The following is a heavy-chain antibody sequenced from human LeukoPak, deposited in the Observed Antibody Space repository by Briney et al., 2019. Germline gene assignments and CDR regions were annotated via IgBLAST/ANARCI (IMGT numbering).Heavy chain of an antibody. CDR3: VRGTGY. J-gene: IGHJ4*02. CDR2: ISSNGDNT. V-gene: IGHV3-64D*06. Sequence: GGSLRLSCSVSGFTFSTYVMHWVRQAPGKGLEYVSAISSNGDNTYYADPVEGRFTISRDNSKNTLYLQMSSLRADDTAVYYCVRGTGYWGQGTLVTVSS. CDR1: GFTFSTYV.